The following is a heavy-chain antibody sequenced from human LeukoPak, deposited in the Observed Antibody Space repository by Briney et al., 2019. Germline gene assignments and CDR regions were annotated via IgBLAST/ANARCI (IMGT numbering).Heavy chain of an antibody. CDR2: ISAYNGNT. V-gene: IGHV1-18*01. CDR1: GYTFTSYG. CDR3: ARYRPPYYYDSSGYYYFDY. Sequence: ASVKVSCTASGYTFTSYGISWVRQAPGQGLEWMGWISAYNGNTNYAQKLQGRVTMTTDTSTSTAYMELRSLRSDDTAVYYCARYRPPYYYDSSGYYYFDYWGQGTLVTVSS. J-gene: IGHJ4*02. D-gene: IGHD3-22*01.